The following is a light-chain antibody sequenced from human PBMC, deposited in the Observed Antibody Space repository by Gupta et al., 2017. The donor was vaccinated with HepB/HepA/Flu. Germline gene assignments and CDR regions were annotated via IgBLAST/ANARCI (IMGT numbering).Light chain of an antibody. J-gene: IGKJ2*03. CDR1: QSVSSN. V-gene: IGKV3-15*01. Sequence: ELVMTPSTATLSVSPGERATLSCRASQSVSSNLAWYQQKPGKYPRLLIYGASTRATSSPARFSGSGSGTEVTLTISSLQSEDFAVYYCQQYNNWPPVSFGQGTKLEIK. CDR2: GAS. CDR3: QQYNNWPPVS.